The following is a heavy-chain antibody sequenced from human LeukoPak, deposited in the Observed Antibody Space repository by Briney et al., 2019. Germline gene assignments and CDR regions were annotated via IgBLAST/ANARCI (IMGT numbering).Heavy chain of an antibody. J-gene: IGHJ4*02. CDR3: ARGHTVTEFDY. Sequence: SQTPSLTCTVSGGSISSGDYYWSWIRQPPGTGLEWIGYIYYSGSTYYNPSLKSRVTISVDTSKNQFSLKLSSVTAADTAVYYCARGHTVTEFDYWGQGTLVTVSS. V-gene: IGHV4-30-4*01. CDR2: IYYSGST. CDR1: GGSISSGDYY. D-gene: IGHD4-17*01.